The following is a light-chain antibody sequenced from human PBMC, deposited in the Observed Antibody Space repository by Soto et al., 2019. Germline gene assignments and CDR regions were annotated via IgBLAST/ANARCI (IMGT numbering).Light chain of an antibody. V-gene: IGLV2-14*03. J-gene: IGLJ2*01. CDR2: AVS. CDR3: SSYTTSTTVI. Sequence: QSVLTQPASVSGSPGQSITISCTGTSSDIGDHNSVSWYLQQPGKAPKLMIYAVSNRPSGVSNRFSGSKSGNTASLTISGLQAEDEADYYCSSYTTSTTVIFGGGTTLTVL. CDR1: SSDIGDHNS.